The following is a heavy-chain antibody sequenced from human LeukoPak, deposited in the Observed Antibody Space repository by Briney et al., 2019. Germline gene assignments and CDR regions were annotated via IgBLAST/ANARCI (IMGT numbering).Heavy chain of an antibody. CDR3: ARDSCGGDCYEDDAFDI. CDR2: IYTSGST. J-gene: IGHJ3*02. V-gene: IGHV4-4*07. Sequence: SETLSLTCTVSGGSISSYYWSWIRLPAGKGLEWIGRIYTSGSTNYNPSLKSRVTMSVDTSKNQFSLKLSSVTAADTAVYYCARDSCGGDCYEDDAFDIWGQGTMVTVSS. D-gene: IGHD2-21*02. CDR1: GGSISSYY.